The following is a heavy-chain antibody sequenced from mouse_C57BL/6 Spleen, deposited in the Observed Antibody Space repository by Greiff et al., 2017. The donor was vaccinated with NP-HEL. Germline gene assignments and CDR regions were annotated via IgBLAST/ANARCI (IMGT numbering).Heavy chain of an antibody. J-gene: IGHJ2*01. CDR1: GYTFTSYT. CDR3: ARILNDYDGDY. Sequence: LVESGAELARPGASVKMSCKASGYTFTSYTMHWVKQRPGQGLEWIGYINPSSGYTKYNQKFKDKATLTADKSSSTAYMQLSSLTSEDSAVYYCARILNDYDGDYWGQGTTLTVSS. CDR2: INPSSGYT. V-gene: IGHV1-4*01. D-gene: IGHD2-4*01.